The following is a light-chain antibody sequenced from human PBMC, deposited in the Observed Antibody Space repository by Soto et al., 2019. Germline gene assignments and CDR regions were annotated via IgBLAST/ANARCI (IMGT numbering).Light chain of an antibody. J-gene: IGKJ2*01. CDR2: QVS. CDR3: LQATHWPHT. CDR1: RSLVHSDGNIY. Sequence: DVVLTQSPLSLSVTLGQPASISCGSSRSLVHSDGNIYLIWFQQRPGQSPRRLIYQVSNRDSGVPDRFSGSGSVTDFTLKISRVEAEDVGVYYCLQATHWPHTFGQGTKVEIK. V-gene: IGKV2-30*02.